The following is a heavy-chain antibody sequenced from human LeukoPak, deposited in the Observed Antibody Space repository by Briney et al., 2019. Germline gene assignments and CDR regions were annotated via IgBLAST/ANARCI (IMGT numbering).Heavy chain of an antibody. Sequence: GGSLRLFCAASGFTFSSYSMNWVRQAPGKGLEWVSSISSSSSYIYYADSVKGRFTISRDNAKNSLYLQMKSLRAEDTAVYYCAWTTGTGDAFDIWGQGTMVTVSS. J-gene: IGHJ3*02. CDR2: ISSSSSYI. CDR3: AWTTGTGDAFDI. D-gene: IGHD1-1*01. V-gene: IGHV3-21*01. CDR1: GFTFSSYS.